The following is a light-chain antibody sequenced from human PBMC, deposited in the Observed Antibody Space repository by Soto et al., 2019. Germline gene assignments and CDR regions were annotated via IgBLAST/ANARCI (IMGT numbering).Light chain of an antibody. CDR3: QRYNNWPRT. V-gene: IGKV3-15*01. Sequence: EIVMTQSPATLSVSPGERATLSCRASQSVSSNLAWYQQKPGQAPRLLIYGASTRATGIPARFSGSGSGTEITLTISSLPSEDFGGSYCQRYNNWPRTFGQGTKVEIK. J-gene: IGKJ1*01. CDR2: GAS. CDR1: QSVSSN.